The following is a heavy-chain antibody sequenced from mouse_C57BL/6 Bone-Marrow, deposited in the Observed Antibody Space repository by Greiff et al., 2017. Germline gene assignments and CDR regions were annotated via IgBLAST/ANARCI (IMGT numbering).Heavy chain of an antibody. J-gene: IGHJ4*01. Sequence: QVQLQQPGAELVKPGASVKMSCKASGYTFTSYWITWVKQRPGQGLEWIGDIYPGSGSTNYNEKFKSKATLTVDTSSSTANMQLSSLTSEDSAYYYCARGGTPFYAMDYWGQGTSVTVSS. D-gene: IGHD2-14*01. CDR1: GYTFTSYW. CDR2: IYPGSGST. V-gene: IGHV1-55*01. CDR3: ARGGTPFYAMDY.